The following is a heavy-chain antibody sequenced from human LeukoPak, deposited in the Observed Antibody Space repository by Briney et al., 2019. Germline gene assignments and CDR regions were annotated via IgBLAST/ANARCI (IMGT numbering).Heavy chain of an antibody. CDR2: ISGSGGST. CDR1: GFTFSSYA. J-gene: IGHJ4*02. D-gene: IGHD3-3*01. CDR3: AKYSAYDFWSGYLEYYFDY. V-gene: IGHV3-23*01. Sequence: GGSLRRSCAASGFTFSSYAMSWVRQAPGKGLEWVSAISGSGGSTYYADSVKGRFTISRDNSKNTLYLQMNSLRAEDTAVYYCAKYSAYDFWSGYLEYYFDYWGQGTLVTVSS.